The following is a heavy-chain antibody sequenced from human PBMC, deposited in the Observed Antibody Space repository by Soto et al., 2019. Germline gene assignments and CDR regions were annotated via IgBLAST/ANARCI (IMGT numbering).Heavy chain of an antibody. V-gene: IGHV5-10-1*01. D-gene: IGHD6-13*01. J-gene: IGHJ6*02. CDR1: ADSFTSDW. CDR2: IDPSYFYT. CDR3: ARREDSSWSPYYGMDI. Sequence: KSLKVSCRDSADSFTSDWIRLVRHLPEKGLEWMGKIDPSYFYTSYSPCFQDHVTLPEGKAVSYDYLQWSRLKSSATAIYYCARREDSSWSPYYGMDIWGQRTSV.